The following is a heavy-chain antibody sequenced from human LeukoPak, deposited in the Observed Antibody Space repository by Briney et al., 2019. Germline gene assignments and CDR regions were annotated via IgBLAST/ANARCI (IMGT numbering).Heavy chain of an antibody. CDR2: IIPIFGTA. V-gene: IGHV1-69*06. D-gene: IGHD6-13*01. J-gene: IGHJ4*02. Sequence: GASVEVSCKASGGTFSSYAISWVRQAPGQGLEWMGRIIPIFGTANYAQKFQGRVTITADKSTSTAYMELSSLRSEDTAVYYCASQGAYYSSSWYTYWGQGTLVTVSS. CDR3: ASQGAYYSSSWYTY. CDR1: GGTFSSYA.